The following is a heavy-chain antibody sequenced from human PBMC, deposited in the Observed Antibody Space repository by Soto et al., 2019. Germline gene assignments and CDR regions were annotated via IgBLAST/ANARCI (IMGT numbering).Heavy chain of an antibody. CDR2: INHSGST. CDR3: AVHYYDSSGYHDY. J-gene: IGHJ4*02. V-gene: IGHV4-34*01. Sequence: SETLSLTCAVYGGSFSGYYWSWIRQPPGKGLEWIGEINHSGSTNYNPSFKSRVNISVDTSKNQFSLKLSSVTAADTAVYYFAVHYYDSSGYHDYWGQGTLVTVSS. CDR1: GGSFSGYY. D-gene: IGHD3-22*01.